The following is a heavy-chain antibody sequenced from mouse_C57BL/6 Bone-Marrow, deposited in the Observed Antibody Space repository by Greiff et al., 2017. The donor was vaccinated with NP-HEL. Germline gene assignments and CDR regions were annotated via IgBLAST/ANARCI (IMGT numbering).Heavy chain of an antibody. D-gene: IGHD4-1*01. J-gene: IGHJ1*03. CDR2: ISNGGGST. CDR3: ARELTGTDWYFDV. CDR1: GFTFSDYY. Sequence: EVMLVESGGGLVQPGGSLKLSCAASGFTFSDYYMYWVRQTPEKRLEWVAYISNGGGSTYYPDTVKGRFTISRDNAKNTLYLQMSRLKSEDTAMYYCARELTGTDWYFDVWGTGTTVTVSS. V-gene: IGHV5-12*01.